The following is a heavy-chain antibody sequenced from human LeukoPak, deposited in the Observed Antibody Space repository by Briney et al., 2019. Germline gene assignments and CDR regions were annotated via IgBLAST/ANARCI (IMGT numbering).Heavy chain of an antibody. CDR3: AKDIVATTYYFDY. CDR2: IRYDGSNK. CDR1: GFTFSNYG. J-gene: IGHJ4*02. D-gene: IGHD5-12*01. V-gene: IGHV3-30*02. Sequence: GGSLRLSCAASGFTFSNYGMHWVRQAPGKGLEWVAFIRYDGSNKYYGDSVKGRFTISRDNSKDTLYLQMNSLRAEDTAVYYCAKDIVATTYYFDYWGQGTLVTVSS.